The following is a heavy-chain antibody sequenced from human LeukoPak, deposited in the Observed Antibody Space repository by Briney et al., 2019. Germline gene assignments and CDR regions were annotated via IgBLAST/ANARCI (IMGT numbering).Heavy chain of an antibody. CDR3: ARVDSSGWYYYYGMDV. D-gene: IGHD6-19*01. Sequence: GGSLRLSCAASGFTFSSYWMHWVRQAPGKGLVWVSRINSDGSSTSYADSVKGRFTISRDNAKNTLYLQMNSLRAEDTAMYYCARVDSSGWYYYYGMDVWGKGTTVTVSS. V-gene: IGHV3-74*01. J-gene: IGHJ6*04. CDR1: GFTFSSYW. CDR2: INSDGSST.